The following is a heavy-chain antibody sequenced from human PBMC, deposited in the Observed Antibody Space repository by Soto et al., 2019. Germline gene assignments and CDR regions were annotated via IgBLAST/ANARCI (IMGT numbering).Heavy chain of an antibody. CDR1: GFTFSDYY. J-gene: IGHJ6*02. V-gene: IGHV3-11*01. Sequence: GGSLRLSCAASGFTFSDYYMSWIRQAPGKGLEWVSFISNSASTIYYVDSVRGRFSTSRDNTRNSFYLNMDSLRVGDTATYYCVRGTPTPGLDIWGRGTTVTVSS. D-gene: IGHD1-1*01. CDR3: VRGTPTPGLDI. CDR2: ISNSASTI.